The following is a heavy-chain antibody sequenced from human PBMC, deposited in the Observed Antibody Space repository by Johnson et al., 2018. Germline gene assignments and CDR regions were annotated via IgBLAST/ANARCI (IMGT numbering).Heavy chain of an antibody. Sequence: VQLVESGGGLVQPGGSLRLSCAASGFTVSSNYMSWVRQAPGKGLEWVSVIYSGGSTYYADSVKGRFTINRDNSKNTRYLQMNSLRAEDTAVYYCAGAAAGTSYYYYYYMDVWGKGTTVTVSS. CDR1: GFTVSSNY. V-gene: IGHV3-66*02. J-gene: IGHJ6*03. CDR3: AGAAAGTSYYYYYYMDV. D-gene: IGHD6-13*01. CDR2: IYSGGST.